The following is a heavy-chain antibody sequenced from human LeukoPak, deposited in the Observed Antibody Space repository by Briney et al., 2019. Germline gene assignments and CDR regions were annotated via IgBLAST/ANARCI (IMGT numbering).Heavy chain of an antibody. CDR3: AREEYSSSPGYFDY. V-gene: IGHV4-34*01. J-gene: IGHJ4*02. D-gene: IGHD6-6*01. CDR1: GGFFSGYY. CDR2: INHSGST. Sequence: SETLSLPCAVYGGFFSGYYWSWLRQPPGKGGEWLGKINHSGSTNYNASVKSRVTISGDTSKNQFSLKLSSVTAADTAVYYCAREEYSSSPGYFDYGGQGTLVTVSA.